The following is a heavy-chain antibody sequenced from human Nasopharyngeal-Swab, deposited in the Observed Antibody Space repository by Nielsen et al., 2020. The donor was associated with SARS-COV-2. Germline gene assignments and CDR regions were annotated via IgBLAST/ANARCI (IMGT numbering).Heavy chain of an antibody. D-gene: IGHD2-21*02. V-gene: IGHV3-73*01. CDR1: GFTFSDSA. J-gene: IGHJ4*02. CDR2: IRSKGNNYAT. CDR3: TRCGGGCYSGRDY. Sequence: GESLKISCAAPGFTFSDSAIHWVRQASGKGLEWVGRIRSKGNNYATAYAASVKGRFIIFRDDPTNTAYLQMNSLKTEDTAVYYCTRCGGGCYSGRDYWGQGTLVTVSS.